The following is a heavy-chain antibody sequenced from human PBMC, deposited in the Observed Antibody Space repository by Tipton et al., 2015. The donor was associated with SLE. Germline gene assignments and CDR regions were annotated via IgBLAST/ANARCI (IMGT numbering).Heavy chain of an antibody. CDR2: IYYSGST. CDR3: ARVKSIFGVVIIDY. V-gene: IGHV4-59*11. J-gene: IGHJ4*02. CDR1: GGSIDGHY. D-gene: IGHD3-3*01. Sequence: LRLSCTVAGGSIDGHYWSWFRQPPGKGLEWIGYIYYSGSTDYNPSLKSRVTISIDTSKNQFSLKLRSMTAADTAVYYCARVKSIFGVVIIDYWGQGTLVTVSS.